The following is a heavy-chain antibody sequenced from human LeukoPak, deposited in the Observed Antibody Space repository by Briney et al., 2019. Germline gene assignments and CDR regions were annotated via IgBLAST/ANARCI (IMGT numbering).Heavy chain of an antibody. V-gene: IGHV3-30*04. D-gene: IGHD3-22*01. CDR1: GFTFSSYA. CDR3: AKGREVVVITTAIDY. J-gene: IGHJ4*02. Sequence: GGSLRLSCAASGFTFSSYAMHWVRQAPGKGLEWVAVISYDGSNTYYSDSAKGRFTISRDNSKNTLFLQMNSLRAEDTAVYYCAKGREVVVITTAIDYWGQGTLVTVSS. CDR2: ISYDGSNT.